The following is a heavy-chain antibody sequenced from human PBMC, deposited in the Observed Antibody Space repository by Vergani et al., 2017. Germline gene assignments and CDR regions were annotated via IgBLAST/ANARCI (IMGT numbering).Heavy chain of an antibody. J-gene: IGHJ4*02. CDR1: GGSISTGGYY. V-gene: IGHV4-31*03. CDR3: ARRSYMPAPPTYYSFDF. CDR2: VYDSGNT. Sequence: QVHLQESGPGLVKPSETLSLGCTVSGGSISTGGYYWTWIRQRPGKALEWIGFVYDSGNTYYNPSLEGRVSISADTSKNQFSLKLNFVTAADTAVYYCARRSYMPAPPTYYSFDFWGRGTLVTVSS. D-gene: IGHD2-2*01.